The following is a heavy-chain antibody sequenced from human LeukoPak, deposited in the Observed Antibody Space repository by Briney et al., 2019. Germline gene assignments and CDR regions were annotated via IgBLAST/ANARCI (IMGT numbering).Heavy chain of an antibody. CDR1: GGSISSYY. J-gene: IGHJ6*03. Sequence: TSETLSLTCTVSGGSISSYYWSWIRQPPGKGLEWIGSLYHSGSTYYNPSLKSRVTISLGASKYQFSLKLSSVTAADTAVYYCARSLYCSTTTCYKDYYYYYMDVWGKGTTVTVSS. CDR2: LYHSGST. D-gene: IGHD2-2*02. V-gene: IGHV4-39*07. CDR3: ARSLYCSTTTCYKDYYYYYMDV.